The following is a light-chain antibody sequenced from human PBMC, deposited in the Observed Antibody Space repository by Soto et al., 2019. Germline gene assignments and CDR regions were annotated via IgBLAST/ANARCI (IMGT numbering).Light chain of an antibody. J-gene: IGLJ1*01. CDR2: GNS. V-gene: IGLV1-40*01. CDR1: SSNIGTGYD. Sequence: SLLTQPLSVSGAPGQRVTISCTGSSSNIGTGYDVHWYQQLPGTAPKLLIYGNSNRPSGVPDRFSGPKSGTSASLAITGLQAEDEADYYCQSFDSSRFYVFGTGTKVTVL. CDR3: QSFDSSRFYV.